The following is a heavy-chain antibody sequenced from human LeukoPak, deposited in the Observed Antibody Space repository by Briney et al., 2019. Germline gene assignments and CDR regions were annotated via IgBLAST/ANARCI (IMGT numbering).Heavy chain of an antibody. V-gene: IGHV1-2*02. CDR3: ARTRYCSGSTYYSYLEY. D-gene: IGHD2-15*01. Sequence: ASVKVSCKASGYTFTGYYMHWVRHAHGQGLEWMGWINPNSGGTNYAQKFQGRVTMTRDTSISTAYMELSRLRSDNTAVFYCARTRYCSGSTYYSYLEYWGQGTLVTVSS. J-gene: IGHJ4*02. CDR2: INPNSGGT. CDR1: GYTFTGYY.